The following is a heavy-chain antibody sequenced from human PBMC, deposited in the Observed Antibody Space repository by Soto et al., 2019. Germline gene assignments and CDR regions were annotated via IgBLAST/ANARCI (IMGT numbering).Heavy chain of an antibody. D-gene: IGHD3-22*01. J-gene: IGHJ3*02. CDR2: IIPIFGTA. CDR3: ASNQYYYDSSGPPESAFHI. V-gene: IGHV1-69*13. CDR1: GGTFSSYA. Sequence: SVKVSCKASGGTFSSYAISWVRQAPGQGLEWMGGIIPIFGTANYAQKFQGRVTITADESTSTAYMELSSLRSEDTAVYYCASNQYYYDSSGPPESAFHIWGQGTMVTVSS.